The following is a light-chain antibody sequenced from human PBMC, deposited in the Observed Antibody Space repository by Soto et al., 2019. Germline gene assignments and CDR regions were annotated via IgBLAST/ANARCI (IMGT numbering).Light chain of an antibody. CDR1: QIVSSTY. CDR3: QQYGNWPPIT. CDR2: GAS. J-gene: IGKJ5*01. Sequence: EIMLSQSPGTLSLSPGERATLSCRASQIVSSTYLAWFQQKAGQAPRLLIYGASTRATGIPDRFSGSGSGTDFTLTISGLEPEDFALYYCQQYGNWPPITFGQGTLLEVK. V-gene: IGKV3-20*01.